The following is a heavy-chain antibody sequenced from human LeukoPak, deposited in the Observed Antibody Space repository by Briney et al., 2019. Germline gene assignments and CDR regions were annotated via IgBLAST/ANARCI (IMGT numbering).Heavy chain of an antibody. D-gene: IGHD1-26*01. Sequence: GASVKVSCKASGGTFSSYAISWVRQAPGQGLKWMGGIIPIFGTANYAQKFQGRVTITADESTSTAYMELSSLRSEDTAVYYCARTKWELPQGFDYWGQGTLVTVSS. CDR1: GGTFSSYA. CDR2: IIPIFGTA. V-gene: IGHV1-69*01. J-gene: IGHJ4*02. CDR3: ARTKWELPQGFDY.